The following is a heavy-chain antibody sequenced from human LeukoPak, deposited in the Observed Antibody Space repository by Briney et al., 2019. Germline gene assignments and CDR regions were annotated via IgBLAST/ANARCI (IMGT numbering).Heavy chain of an antibody. D-gene: IGHD2-15*01. J-gene: IGHJ4*02. Sequence: GGSLRLSCAASGFTFDDYTMHWVRQGPGKGLEWVSLISWDGGSTYYADSVKGRFTISRDNSKNSLYLQMNSLTTEDTALYYCVKALGYCSGGSCYFDYWGQGTLVTVSS. CDR2: ISWDGGST. V-gene: IGHV3-43*01. CDR3: VKALGYCSGGSCYFDY. CDR1: GFTFDDYT.